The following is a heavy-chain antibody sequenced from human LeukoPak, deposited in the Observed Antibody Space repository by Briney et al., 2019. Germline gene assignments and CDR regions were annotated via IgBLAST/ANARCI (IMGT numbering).Heavy chain of an antibody. V-gene: IGHV3-48*04. CDR3: AKVPDYYGSGRYH. Sequence: GGSLRLSCATSGFIFSTYSMNWVRQAPGKGLEWISYISNTNSPTYYADSVKGRFTVSRDNAKNSLYLQMNSLRAEDTAVYYCAKVPDYYGSGRYHWGQGTLVTVSS. CDR2: ISNTNSPT. D-gene: IGHD3-10*01. CDR1: GFIFSTYS. J-gene: IGHJ4*02.